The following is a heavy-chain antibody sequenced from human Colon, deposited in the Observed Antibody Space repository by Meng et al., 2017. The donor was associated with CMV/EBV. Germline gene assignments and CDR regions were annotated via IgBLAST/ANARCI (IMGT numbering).Heavy chain of an antibody. Sequence: AYGFTFTNDWMSWVRQAPGKGLEWVGRIKNKIDGGTIDYAAPVKGRFTISRDDSKKTMYLQMNSLKTEDTAVYYCAAGTGMTDFDYWGQGTLVTVSS. J-gene: IGHJ4*02. CDR1: GFTFTNDW. CDR3: AAGTGMTDFDY. CDR2: IKNKIDGGTI. V-gene: IGHV3-15*01. D-gene: IGHD1-1*01.